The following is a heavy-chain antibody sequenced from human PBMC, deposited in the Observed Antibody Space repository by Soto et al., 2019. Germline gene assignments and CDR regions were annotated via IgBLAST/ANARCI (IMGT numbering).Heavy chain of an antibody. J-gene: IGHJ4*02. V-gene: IGHV1-24*01. CDR3: EIEVPRSNQFDY. D-gene: IGHD6-13*01. Sequence: ASVKVSCKVSGYTLTELSIHWVRQAPGEGLEWMGGFDFENGETIYAQRFQGRVTMTEESSADTPYMELSSLRSEETAVYYCEIEVPRSNQFDYWGQGTMVTVSS. CDR2: FDFENGET. CDR1: GYTLTELS.